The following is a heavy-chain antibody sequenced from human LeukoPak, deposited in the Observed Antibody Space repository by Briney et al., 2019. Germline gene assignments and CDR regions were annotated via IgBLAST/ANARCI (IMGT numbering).Heavy chain of an antibody. CDR1: GFTFSSYA. V-gene: IGHV3-23*01. CDR3: AKDITGGRSSPYFDS. J-gene: IGHJ4*02. D-gene: IGHD1-14*01. CDR2: ITNSGGNT. Sequence: PGGSLRLACTTSGFTFSSYAMSWVRQAPRKGLEWVSAITNSGGNTYYADSVKGRFTISRDNSKNTLYLQMNSLRDEDTALYYCAKDITGGRSSPYFDSWGQGTLVTVSS.